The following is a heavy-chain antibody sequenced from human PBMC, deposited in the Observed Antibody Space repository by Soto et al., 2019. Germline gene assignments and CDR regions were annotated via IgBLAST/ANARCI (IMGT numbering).Heavy chain of an antibody. D-gene: IGHD6-6*01. CDR1: GFTFRNFA. Sequence: QVQLGESGGGVVQPGRSLRVSCVASGFTFRNFAIHWVRQAPGKGLGRLAVISCDASNNYYADSVKGRFTISRDNSKNTLDLQMNSLRTEDTAVYYCARGGDIADRPEAAVSYGVDVWGHGTTVTVSS. CDR2: ISCDASNN. J-gene: IGHJ6*02. CDR3: ARGGDIADRPEAAVSYGVDV. V-gene: IGHV3-30*04.